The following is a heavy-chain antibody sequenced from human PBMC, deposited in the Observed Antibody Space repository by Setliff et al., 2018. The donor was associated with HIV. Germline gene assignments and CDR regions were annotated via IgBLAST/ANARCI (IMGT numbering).Heavy chain of an antibody. CDR3: ARDRTHRSGWYGYFEY. CDR1: GYTFTSYS. Sequence: ASVKVSCKASGYTFTSYSMHWVRQAPGQGLEWMGIINRSGGTTNYAQKSQGRVTMTRDTSTSTVYMEVSSLRSDDTAVYYCARDRTHRSGWYGYFEYWGQGTLVTVSS. J-gene: IGHJ4*02. V-gene: IGHV1-46*01. CDR2: INRSGGTT. D-gene: IGHD6-19*01.